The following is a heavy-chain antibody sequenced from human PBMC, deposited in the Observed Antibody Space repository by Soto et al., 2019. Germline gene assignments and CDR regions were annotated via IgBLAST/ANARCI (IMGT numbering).Heavy chain of an antibody. J-gene: IGHJ5*02. CDR3: ARSYCADSVSCNWFDP. D-gene: IGHD2-8*02. V-gene: IGHV4-59*01. CDR1: GDSSSTYY. CDR2: INYSGRS. Sequence: QVQLQESGPGLAKSSETLSLTCSVSGDSSSTYYWGWIRQPPGKGLEWIGYINYSGRSNHNPSLKTRLSRSIDASKNQVSLKLTSVTAADTAVYYCARSYCADSVSCNWFDPWGQGTLVGVSS.